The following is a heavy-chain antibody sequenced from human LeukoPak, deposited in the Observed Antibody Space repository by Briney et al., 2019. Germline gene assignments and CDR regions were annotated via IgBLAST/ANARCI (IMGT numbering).Heavy chain of an antibody. CDR3: ACGNSSWYKGWFDP. J-gene: IGHJ5*02. Sequence: ASVKVSCKASGYTFTSYAMNWVRQAPGQGPEWMGWINTNTGNPTYAQGFTGRFVFSLDTSVSTAYLQISSLKAEDTAVYYCACGNSSWYKGWFDPWGQGTLVTVSS. D-gene: IGHD6-13*01. CDR1: GYTFTSYA. CDR2: INTNTGNP. V-gene: IGHV7-4-1*02.